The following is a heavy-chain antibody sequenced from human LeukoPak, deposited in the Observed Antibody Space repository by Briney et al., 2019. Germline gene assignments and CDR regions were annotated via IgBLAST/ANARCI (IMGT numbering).Heavy chain of an antibody. J-gene: IGHJ3*01. D-gene: IGHD3-3*02. Sequence: GGSLRLSCAASGFIFSDHYMSWIRQAPGKGLEWISYISNGAGGTIHYADSVKGRFTISRDNAKNSVFLQMNSLRGEDTAVYYCAREAILDDAFDVWGHGTVVTVSS. CDR2: ISNGAGGTI. CDR3: AREAILDDAFDV. V-gene: IGHV3-11*01. CDR1: GFIFSDHY.